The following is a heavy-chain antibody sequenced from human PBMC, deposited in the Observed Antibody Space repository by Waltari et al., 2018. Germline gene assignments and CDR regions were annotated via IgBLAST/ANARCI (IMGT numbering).Heavy chain of an antibody. J-gene: IGHJ4*02. D-gene: IGHD3-16*01. CDR3: ARRGEEGIYGNFDY. CDR2: IYYSGST. Sequence: QLQLQESGPGLVKPSETLSLTCTVSGGSISSSSYYWGWIRQPPGKGLEWIGSIYYSGSTYYNPSLKSRVTISVDTSKNQFSLKLSSVTAADTAVYYCARRGEEGIYGNFDYWGQGTLVTVSS. V-gene: IGHV4-39*01. CDR1: GGSISSSSYY.